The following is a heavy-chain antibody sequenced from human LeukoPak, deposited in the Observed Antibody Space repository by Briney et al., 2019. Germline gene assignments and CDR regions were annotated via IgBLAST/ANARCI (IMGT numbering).Heavy chain of an antibody. Sequence: SETLSLTCTVSGGSISRYYWLWIRQPPGKGLEWIGYIYYSGSTNYNPSLKSRVTISVDTSTNQCSLKLSSVTAAYTAVFYCARASSDYSSSSPGRNYNSDYLRQGTLVTVSS. CDR2: IYYSGST. V-gene: IGHV4-59*01. D-gene: IGHD6-6*01. CDR1: GGSISRYY. CDR3: ARASSDYSSSSPGRNYNSDY. J-gene: IGHJ4*02.